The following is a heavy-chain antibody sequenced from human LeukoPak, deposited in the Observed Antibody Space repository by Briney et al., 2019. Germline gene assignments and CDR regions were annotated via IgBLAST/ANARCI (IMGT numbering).Heavy chain of an antibody. Sequence: GGSLRLSCAASGFTFDDYAMHWVRQAPGKGLEWVSLISWDGGTTYYVDSVKGRFTISRDNSKNSLYLQMNSLRAEDTALYYCAKDTLRSSSWDFDYWGQGTLVTVSS. CDR1: GFTFDDYA. D-gene: IGHD6-13*01. CDR2: ISWDGGTT. CDR3: AKDTLRSSSWDFDY. J-gene: IGHJ4*02. V-gene: IGHV3-43D*03.